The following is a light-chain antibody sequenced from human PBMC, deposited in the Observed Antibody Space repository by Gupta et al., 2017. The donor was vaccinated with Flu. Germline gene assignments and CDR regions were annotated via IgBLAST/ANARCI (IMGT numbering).Light chain of an antibody. CDR2: KDS. Sequence: SYELTQPSSVPVSPGQTARITCSGDVLAKKYARWFQQKPGQAPVLVIYKDSERPSGIPEPFSGSSSGTTVTLTISGAQVEDEADYYCYSAADNNLGVFGGGTKLTVL. V-gene: IGLV3-27*01. CDR3: YSAADNNLGV. J-gene: IGLJ3*02. CDR1: VLAKKY.